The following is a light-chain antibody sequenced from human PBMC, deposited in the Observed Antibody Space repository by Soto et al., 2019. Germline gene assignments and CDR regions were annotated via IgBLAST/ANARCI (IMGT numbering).Light chain of an antibody. V-gene: IGKV3-11*01. Sequence: IVVALSSATLSLSPGERARLSCSSSQSVSSYLAWYQQKPGQAPRLLIYDASNRATGIPARFSGSGSGTDFTLTISSLEPEDFAVYYCQQRSNWPPWTFGQGTKV. CDR2: DAS. J-gene: IGKJ1*01. CDR1: QSVSSY. CDR3: QQRSNWPPWT.